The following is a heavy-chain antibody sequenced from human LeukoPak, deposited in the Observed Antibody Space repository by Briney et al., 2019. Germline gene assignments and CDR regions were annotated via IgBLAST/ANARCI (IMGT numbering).Heavy chain of an antibody. V-gene: IGHV1-2*02. J-gene: IGHJ4*02. CDR3: ARANFLYCSSTTCLFDY. CDR2: INPNDGDT. Sequence: GASVKVSCKASGYTFTDYYVHWVRQAPGQGFEWMGWINPNDGDTNYAQEFQGRVTMTRDTSISTAHMEVSRLRSDDTAVYYCARANFLYCSSTTCLFDYWGQGTLVTVSS. D-gene: IGHD2-2*01. CDR1: GYTFTDYY.